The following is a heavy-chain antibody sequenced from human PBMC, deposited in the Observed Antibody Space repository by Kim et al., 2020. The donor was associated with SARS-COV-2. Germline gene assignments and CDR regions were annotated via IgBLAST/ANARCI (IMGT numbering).Heavy chain of an antibody. V-gene: IGHV3-11*06. CDR2: ISSSSSYT. J-gene: IGHJ2*01. CDR3: AREGVVVPAATYWYFDL. Sequence: GGSLRLSCAASGFTFSDYYMSWIRQAPGKGLEWVSYISSSSSYTNYADSVKGRFTISRDNAKNSLYLQMNSLRAEDTAVYYCAREGVVVPAATYWYFDLWGRGTLVTVSS. CDR1: GFTFSDYY. D-gene: IGHD2-2*01.